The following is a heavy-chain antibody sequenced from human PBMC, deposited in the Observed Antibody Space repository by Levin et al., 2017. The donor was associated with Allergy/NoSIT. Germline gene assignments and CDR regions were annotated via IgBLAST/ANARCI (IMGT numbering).Heavy chain of an antibody. J-gene: IGHJ6*02. CDR1: GFTFSDHY. CDR2: TRNKANSYTT. Sequence: GGSLRLSCAASGFTFSDHYMDWVRQAPGKGLEWVGRTRNKANSYTTEYAASVKGGFTISRDDSKNSLYLQMNSLKTEDTAVYYCASGVVVTKYYGMDVWGQGTTVTVSS. V-gene: IGHV3-72*01. CDR3: ASGVVVTKYYGMDV. D-gene: IGHD2-21*02.